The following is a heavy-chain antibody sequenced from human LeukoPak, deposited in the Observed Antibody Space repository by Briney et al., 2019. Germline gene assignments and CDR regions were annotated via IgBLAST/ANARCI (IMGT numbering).Heavy chain of an antibody. Sequence: EASVKVSCKASGGTFSSYAISWVRQAPGQGLEWMGGIIPIFGTANYAQKFQGRVTITADESTSTAYMELSSLRSEDTAVYYCARVSDGGTTTDYWGQGTLVTVSS. CDR1: GGTFSSYA. D-gene: IGHD1-1*01. CDR3: ARVSDGGTTTDY. J-gene: IGHJ4*02. V-gene: IGHV1-69*13. CDR2: IIPIFGTA.